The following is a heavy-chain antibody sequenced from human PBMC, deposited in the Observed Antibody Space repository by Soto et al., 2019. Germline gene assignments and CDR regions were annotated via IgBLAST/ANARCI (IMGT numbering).Heavy chain of an antibody. J-gene: IGHJ4*02. CDR3: ARTGEWELYFDC. CDR2: IHYSGTP. Sequence: QVQLQESGPGLVKPSQTLSLTCTVSGGSISSGGYYWSWIRQHPGKGLEWIGYIHYSGTPYYNPSLKSRVTISVDTSNNQVSLQLSSVTAADTAVYHCARTGEWELYFDCWGQGTLVTVSS. CDR1: GGSISSGGYY. D-gene: IGHD1-26*01. V-gene: IGHV4-31*03.